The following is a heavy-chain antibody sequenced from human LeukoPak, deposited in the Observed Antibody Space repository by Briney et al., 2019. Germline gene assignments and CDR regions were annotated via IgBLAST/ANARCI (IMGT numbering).Heavy chain of an antibody. J-gene: IGHJ4*02. CDR3: AREEQWLVHGYSDY. CDR2: ISYDGSNK. CDR1: GFTFSSYA. V-gene: IGHV3-30-3*01. Sequence: QPGRSLRLSCAASGFTFSSYAMHWVRQAPGKGLEWVAVISYDGSNKYYADSVKGRFTISRDNSKNTLYLQMNSLRAEDTAVYYYAREEQWLVHGYSDYWGQGTLVTVSS. D-gene: IGHD6-19*01.